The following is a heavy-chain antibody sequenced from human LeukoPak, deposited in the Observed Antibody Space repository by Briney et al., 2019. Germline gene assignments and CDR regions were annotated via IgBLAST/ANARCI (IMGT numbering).Heavy chain of an antibody. D-gene: IGHD6-13*01. CDR3: ARELSADSSSWYAENWFDP. CDR2: ISSSSSYI. V-gene: IGHV3-21*01. J-gene: IGHJ5*02. CDR1: GFTFSSYS. Sequence: GGSLRLSCAASGFTFSSYSMNWVRQAPGEGLEWVSSISSSSSYIYYADSVKGRFTISRDNAKNSLYLQMNSLRAEDTAVYYCARELSADSSSWYAENWFDPWGQGTLVTVSS.